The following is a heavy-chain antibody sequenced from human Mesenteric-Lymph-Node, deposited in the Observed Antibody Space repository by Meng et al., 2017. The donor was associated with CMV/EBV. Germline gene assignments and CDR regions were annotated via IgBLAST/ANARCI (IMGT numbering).Heavy chain of an antibody. CDR1: GGSVSSGSYY. V-gene: IGHV4-61*01. CDR3: ARRDSSGYGNYWFDP. CDR2: IYYSGST. J-gene: IGHJ5*02. D-gene: IGHD3-22*01. Sequence: SETLSLTCTVSGGSVSSGSYYWSWIRQPPGKGLEWIGYIYYSGSTNYNPSLKSRVTISVDTSKNQFSLKVNSVTAADTAVYYCARRDSSGYGNYWFDPWGQGTLVTVSS.